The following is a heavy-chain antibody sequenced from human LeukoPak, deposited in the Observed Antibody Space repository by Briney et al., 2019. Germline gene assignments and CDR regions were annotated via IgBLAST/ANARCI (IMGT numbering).Heavy chain of an antibody. D-gene: IGHD3-22*01. Sequence: GSLRLSCAASGFTFSTNDMYWDRQGTGKGLKWVSALGTAGDTYYPGSVKGRFTISRENAKNSLYLQMNSLKAGDTTVYYCARGYYDSSGYYYGFNGMDVWGQGTTVTVSS. CDR1: GFTFSTND. CDR3: ARGYYDSSGYYYGFNGMDV. CDR2: LGTAGDT. J-gene: IGHJ6*02. V-gene: IGHV3-13*01.